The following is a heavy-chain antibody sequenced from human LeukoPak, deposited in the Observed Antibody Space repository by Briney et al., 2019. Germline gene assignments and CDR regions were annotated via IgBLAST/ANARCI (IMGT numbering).Heavy chain of an antibody. CDR1: GASINSYY. Sequence: SETLSLTCTVSGASINSYYWSWIRQPPGKGLEWIGYIYTSETTKYNPSLRSRVSISIDTSKTQFSLNLTSVTAADTAVYYCARGGASMDFHYWGQGTLVTVSS. CDR3: ARGGASMDFHY. V-gene: IGHV4-4*09. D-gene: IGHD2/OR15-2a*01. J-gene: IGHJ4*02. CDR2: IYTSETT.